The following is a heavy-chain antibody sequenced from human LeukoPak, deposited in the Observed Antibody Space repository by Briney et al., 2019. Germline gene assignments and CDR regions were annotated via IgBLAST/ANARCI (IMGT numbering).Heavy chain of an antibody. CDR1: GFTFSSYE. CDR3: ARGSSTPYYYYGMDV. J-gene: IGHJ6*02. D-gene: IGHD6-6*01. Sequence: PGGSLRLSCAASGFTFSSYEMNWVRQAPGKGLEWVSYISSSGSTIYCADSVKGRFTISRDNAKNSLYLQMNSLRAEDTAVYYCARGSSTPYYYYGMDVWGQGTTVTVSS. V-gene: IGHV3-48*03. CDR2: ISSSGSTI.